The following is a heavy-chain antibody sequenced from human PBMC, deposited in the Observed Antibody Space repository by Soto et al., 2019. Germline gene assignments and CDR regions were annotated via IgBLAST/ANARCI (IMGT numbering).Heavy chain of an antibody. J-gene: IGHJ5*02. CDR3: ARHWLWDTIPDWFDP. D-gene: IGHD2-21*01. CDR2: ISPSGTT. CDR1: SGSLSGYY. Sequence: SETLSLTCSLYSGSLSGYYWSWIRQPPGKGLEWIGEISPSGTTNYSPSLKSRVSISVDTSKNQFSLKLSSVTAADTAVYYCARHWLWDTIPDWFDPWGQGTLVTV. V-gene: IGHV4-34*01.